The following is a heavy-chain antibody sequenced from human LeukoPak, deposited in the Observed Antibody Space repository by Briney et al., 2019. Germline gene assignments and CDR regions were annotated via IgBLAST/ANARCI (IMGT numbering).Heavy chain of an antibody. CDR3: ARDQVHYDSSGYYYFDY. CDR1: GFTFSNEA. J-gene: IGHJ4*02. D-gene: IGHD3-22*01. Sequence: GGSLRLSCAVSGFTFSNEAMGWVRQLRGGGLEWVSTISPGGGTTYYAESMKGRFTISRDNSKNTLYLQMNSLRAEDTAVYYCARDQVHYDSSGYYYFDYWGQGTLVTVSS. V-gene: IGHV3-23*01. CDR2: ISPGGGTT.